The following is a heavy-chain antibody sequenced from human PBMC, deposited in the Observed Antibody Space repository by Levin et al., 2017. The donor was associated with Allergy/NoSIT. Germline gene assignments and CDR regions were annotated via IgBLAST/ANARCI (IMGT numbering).Heavy chain of an antibody. J-gene: IGHJ3*02. Sequence: GESLKISCAASGFTFGSYSVNWVRQAPGKGLEWVSSISSTGSYIFYADSVKGRFTVSRDNAKNSLYLQMNSLRVEDTAVYYCTRSKGAYPLKFAFDIWGQGTVVTVSS. D-gene: IGHD3-16*01. CDR3: TRSKGAYPLKFAFDI. V-gene: IGHV3-21*01. CDR1: GFTFGSYS. CDR2: ISSTGSYI.